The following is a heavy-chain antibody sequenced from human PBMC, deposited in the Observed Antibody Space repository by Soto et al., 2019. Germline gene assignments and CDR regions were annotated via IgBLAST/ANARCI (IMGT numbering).Heavy chain of an antibody. Sequence: GGSLRLSCAASGFTFSSYSMNWVRQAPGKGLEWVSSISSSSSYIYYADSVKGRVTISRDNAKNSLYLQMNSLRAEDTAVYYCARPVGCSGGFCYPKPYYYYYYMDVWGKGTTVTVSS. V-gene: IGHV3-21*01. J-gene: IGHJ6*03. CDR1: GFTFSSYS. D-gene: IGHD2-15*01. CDR3: ARPVGCSGGFCYPKPYYYYYYMDV. CDR2: ISSSSSYI.